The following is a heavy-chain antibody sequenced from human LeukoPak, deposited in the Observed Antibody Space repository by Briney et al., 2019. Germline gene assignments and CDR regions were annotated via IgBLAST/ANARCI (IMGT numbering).Heavy chain of an antibody. CDR1: GFTFSSSA. D-gene: IGHD5-12*01. V-gene: IGHV3-23*01. Sequence: GGSLRLSCAASGFTFSSSAMSWVRQAPGKGLQWVSSISGSGDRTYYADSVKGRFTISRDNSKNTLYLQMNSLRAEDTAVYYCARGRGYSGYDWGGYYFDYWGQGTLVTVSS. CDR2: ISGSGDRT. CDR3: ARGRGYSGYDWGGYYFDY. J-gene: IGHJ4*02.